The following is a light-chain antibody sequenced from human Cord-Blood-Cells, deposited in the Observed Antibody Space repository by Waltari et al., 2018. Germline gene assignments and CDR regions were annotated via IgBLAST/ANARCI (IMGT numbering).Light chain of an antibody. CDR1: QSVSSN. Sequence: EIVMTKSPATLSVSPGERATLSCRASQSVSSNLAWYQQKPGQAPRLLIYGASTRATGIPARFSGSGSGTEFTLTISSLQSEDLAVYYCQQYNNWPYTFGQGTKLEIK. J-gene: IGKJ2*01. V-gene: IGKV3-15*01. CDR2: GAS. CDR3: QQYNNWPYT.